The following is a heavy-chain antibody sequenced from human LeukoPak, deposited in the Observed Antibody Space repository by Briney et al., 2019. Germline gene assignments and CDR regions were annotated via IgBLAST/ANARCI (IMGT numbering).Heavy chain of an antibody. Sequence: GGSLRLSCTASGFTFRNYWMSWVRQAPGKGLEWVANIKQDGSEKYYVDSVKGRFTISRDNAKNSLYLQMNSLRAEDTAVYYCASLQWEVLRAFDIWRQGTMDTVSS. J-gene: IGHJ3*02. CDR2: IKQDGSEK. V-gene: IGHV3-7*01. CDR1: GFTFRNYW. CDR3: ASLQWEVLRAFDI. D-gene: IGHD1-26*01.